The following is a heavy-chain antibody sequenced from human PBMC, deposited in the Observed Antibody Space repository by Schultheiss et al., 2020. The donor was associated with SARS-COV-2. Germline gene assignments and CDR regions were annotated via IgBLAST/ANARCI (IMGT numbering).Heavy chain of an antibody. V-gene: IGHV3-23*01. D-gene: IGHD6-13*01. J-gene: IGHJ4*02. CDR3: AKDPWEQQLGYFDY. CDR1: GFTFSSYA. Sequence: GESLKISCAASGFTFSSYAMSWVRQAPGKGLEWVSAISGSGGSTYYADSVKGRFTISRDNSKNTLYLQMNSLRAEDTAVYYCAKDPWEQQLGYFDYWGQGTLVTVSS. CDR2: ISGSGGST.